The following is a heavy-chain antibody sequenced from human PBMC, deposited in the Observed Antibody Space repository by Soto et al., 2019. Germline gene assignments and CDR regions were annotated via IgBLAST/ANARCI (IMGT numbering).Heavy chain of an antibody. CDR2: ISGSGGST. J-gene: IGHJ5*02. CDR3: AKSPMYGDYYA. CDR1: VCTFSSYA. V-gene: IGHV3-23*01. Sequence: VGSLRLSCASSVCTFSSYAMSCVRQAPGKWLEWVSAISGSGGSTYYADSVKGRFTISRDNSKNTLYLQMNSLRAEDTAVYYCAKSPMYGDYYAWGQGTLVTVSS. D-gene: IGHD4-17*01.